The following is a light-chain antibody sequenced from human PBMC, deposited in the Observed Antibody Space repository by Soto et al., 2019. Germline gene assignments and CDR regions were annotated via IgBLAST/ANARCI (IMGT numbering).Light chain of an antibody. Sequence: EIVMTQSPDTLSVSPGARAPLSCRASQSVSSSYLAWYQQKPGQAPRLLIYGASSRATGIPDRFSGSGSGTDFTLTISRPEPEDFAVYYCQQYGSSPTFGQGTKVDIK. CDR3: QQYGSSPT. CDR2: GAS. CDR1: QSVSSSY. V-gene: IGKV3-20*01. J-gene: IGKJ1*01.